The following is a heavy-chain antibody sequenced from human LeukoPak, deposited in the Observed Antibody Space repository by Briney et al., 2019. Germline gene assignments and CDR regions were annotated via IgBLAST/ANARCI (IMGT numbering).Heavy chain of an antibody. CDR3: AKGGHSYGDAFDY. Sequence: GGSLRLSCAASGFTFKSAMSWVRQAPGKGLEWVSTISSSGGSTYYAASVKGRFSISRDNSKNTLFLQMNSLRAEDTAIYYCAKGGHSYGDAFDYWGQGTLVTVSS. D-gene: IGHD5-18*01. CDR1: GFTFKSA. V-gene: IGHV3-23*01. CDR2: ISSSGGST. J-gene: IGHJ4*02.